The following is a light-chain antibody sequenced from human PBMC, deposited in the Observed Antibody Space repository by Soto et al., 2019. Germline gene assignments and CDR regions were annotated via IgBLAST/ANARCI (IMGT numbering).Light chain of an antibody. Sequence: QSVLTQPRSVSGSPGQSVTISCTGTSSDVGGYKYVSWYEQHPGKAPKLIIYDVSKRASGVPDRFSASKSGNTASLTISGLQAEDDADYYCCSYAGSYSVVFGGGTKLTVL. CDR3: CSYAGSYSVV. J-gene: IGLJ2*01. V-gene: IGLV2-11*01. CDR2: DVS. CDR1: SSDVGGYKY.